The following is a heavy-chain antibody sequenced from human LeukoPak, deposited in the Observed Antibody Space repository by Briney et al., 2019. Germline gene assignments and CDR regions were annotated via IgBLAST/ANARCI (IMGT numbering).Heavy chain of an antibody. V-gene: IGHV4-34*01. CDR2: IDHSGDT. J-gene: IGHJ1*01. Sequence: PSETLSLPCAVYGGSISGFYYTWIRQPPGKGLEWIGEIDHSGDTNYNPSLKSRAIVSVDTSKSQFSLKLTSVTAADAAVYYCARGSPFQEWGQGTLVTVSS. CDR1: GGSISGFY. CDR3: ARGSPFQE.